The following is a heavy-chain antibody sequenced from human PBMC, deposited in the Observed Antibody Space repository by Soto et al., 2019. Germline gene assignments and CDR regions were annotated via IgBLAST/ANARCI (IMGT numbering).Heavy chain of an antibody. D-gene: IGHD6-6*01. CDR3: ARANSSSYYYYYYMDV. CDR2: IIPILGIA. CDR1: GGTFSSYT. J-gene: IGHJ6*03. Sequence: SVKVSCKASGGTFSSYTISWVRQAPGQGLEWMGRIIPILGIANYAQKFQGRVTITADKSTSTAYMELSSLRSEDTAVYYCARANSSSYYYYYYMDVWGKGTTVTVSS. V-gene: IGHV1-69*02.